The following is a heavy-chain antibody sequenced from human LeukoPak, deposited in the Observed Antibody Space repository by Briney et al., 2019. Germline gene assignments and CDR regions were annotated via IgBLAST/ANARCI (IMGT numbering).Heavy chain of an antibody. J-gene: IGHJ4*02. CDR2: IYYSGST. CDR3: ARVTDGSGGSCYDY. Sequence: SETLSLTCTVSSGSISSYYWSWIRQPPGKGLEWIGYIYYSGSTNYNPSLKSRVTISVDTSKNQFSLKLSSVTAADTAVYYCARVTDGSGGSCYDYWGQGTLVTVSS. V-gene: IGHV4-59*12. D-gene: IGHD2-15*01. CDR1: SGSISSYY.